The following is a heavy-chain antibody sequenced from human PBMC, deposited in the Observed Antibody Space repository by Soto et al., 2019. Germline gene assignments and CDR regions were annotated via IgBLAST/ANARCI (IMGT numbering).Heavy chain of an antibody. CDR2: IYYSGST. V-gene: IGHV4-39*01. CDR1: GGSISSSSYY. Sequence: PSETLSLTCTVSGGSISSSSYYWGWIRQPPGKGLEWIGSIYYSGSTYYNTSLKSRVTISVDTSKNQNSLKLSSVTAADTAVYYCARPIAVAGTGGGNWFDPWGQGTLVTVSS. D-gene: IGHD6-19*01. J-gene: IGHJ5*02. CDR3: ARPIAVAGTGGGNWFDP.